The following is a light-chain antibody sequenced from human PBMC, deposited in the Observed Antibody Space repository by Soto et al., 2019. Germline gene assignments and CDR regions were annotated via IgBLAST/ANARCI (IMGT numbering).Light chain of an antibody. V-gene: IGKV3-20*01. CDR2: DTS. Sequence: ENVLTQSPGTLPLSPGERATLSCRASQSVASNSLAWFQQKPGQAPRLLIYDTSSRATGIPDRFSGSGSGTDFTLTISRLEPEDFAVYYCQQYDKSPPISFGQGTRLEMK. CDR1: QSVASNS. CDR3: QQYDKSPPIS. J-gene: IGKJ5*01.